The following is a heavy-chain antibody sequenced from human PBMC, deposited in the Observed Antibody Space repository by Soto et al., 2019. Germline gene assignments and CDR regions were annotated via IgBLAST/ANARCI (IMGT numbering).Heavy chain of an antibody. D-gene: IGHD3-22*01. V-gene: IGHV1-18*01. CDR1: GYTFTSYG. CDR2: ISAYNGNT. CDR3: ARDTYYYDIGDAFDI. Sequence: QVQLVQSGAEVKKPGASVKVSCKASGYTFTSYGISWVRQAPGQGLEWMGWISAYNGNTNYAQKLQGRVTMTTDTSTSTAHMELRSLRSDDTAVYYCARDTYYYDIGDAFDIWGQGTMVTVSS. J-gene: IGHJ3*02.